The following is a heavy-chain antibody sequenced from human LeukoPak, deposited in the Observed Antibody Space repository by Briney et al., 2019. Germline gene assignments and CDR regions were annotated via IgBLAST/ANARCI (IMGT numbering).Heavy chain of an antibody. CDR1: GFTFSSYG. Sequence: SGGSLRLSCADSGFTFSSYGMHWVRQAPGKGLEWVAVISYDGSNKYYADSVKGRFTISRDNSKNTLYLQMNSLRAEDTAVYYCAKGLSTIFGIYWGQGTLVTVSS. D-gene: IGHD3-3*01. V-gene: IGHV3-30*18. CDR2: ISYDGSNK. J-gene: IGHJ4*02. CDR3: AKGLSTIFGIY.